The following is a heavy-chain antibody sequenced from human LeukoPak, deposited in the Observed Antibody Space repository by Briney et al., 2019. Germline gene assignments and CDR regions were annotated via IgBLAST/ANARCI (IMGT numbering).Heavy chain of an antibody. Sequence: PGGSLRPSCAASGFSVRTNYMSGVRQAPGKGLEWVSVIYSGGTIRYADSVKGRFTISRDNSRDTLHLQMNSLRVDDTAVYYCVRAVHHLFYSDSSGYYGDAFDVWGQGTVVTVSS. V-gene: IGHV3-53*01. CDR1: GFSVRTNY. J-gene: IGHJ3*01. CDR2: IYSGGTI. CDR3: VRAVHHLFYSDSSGYYGDAFDV. D-gene: IGHD3-22*01.